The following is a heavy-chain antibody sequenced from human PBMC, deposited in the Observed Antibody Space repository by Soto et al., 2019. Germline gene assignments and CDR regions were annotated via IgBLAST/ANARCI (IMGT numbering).Heavy chain of an antibody. D-gene: IGHD3-22*01. V-gene: IGHV3-11*06. CDR1: GFTFSDYY. J-gene: IGHJ4*02. Sequence: SCAASGFTFSDYYMSWIRQAPGKGLEWVSYISSSSSYTNYADSVKGRFTISRDNAKNSLYLQMNSLRAEDTAVYYCASLCHSSGYYPFDYWGQGTLVTVSS. CDR3: ASLCHSSGYYPFDY. CDR2: ISSSSSYT.